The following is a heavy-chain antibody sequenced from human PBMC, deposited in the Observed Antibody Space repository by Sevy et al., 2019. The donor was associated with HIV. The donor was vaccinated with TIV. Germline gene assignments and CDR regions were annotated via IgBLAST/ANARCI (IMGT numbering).Heavy chain of an antibody. V-gene: IGHV5-51*01. D-gene: IGHD6-19*01. CDR2: IYPGDSDT. J-gene: IGHJ4*02. CDR1: GYSFTSYW. Sequence: GESLKISCKGSGYSFTSYWIGWVRQMPGKGLEWTGIIYPGDSDTRYSPSFQGQVTISADKSISTAYLQWSSLKASDTAIAYCARQSIAVAGTYYFDYWGQGTLVTVSS. CDR3: ARQSIAVAGTYYFDY.